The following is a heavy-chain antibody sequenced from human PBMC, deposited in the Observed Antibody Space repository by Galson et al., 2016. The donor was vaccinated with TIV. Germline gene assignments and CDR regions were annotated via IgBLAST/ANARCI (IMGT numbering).Heavy chain of an antibody. D-gene: IGHD2-21*02. Sequence: SLRLSCAASGFIFSGHAMHWVRQAPGKGLDWLAVISYDGINKYYADSVRGRYTISRDNSKNTLYLQMNSLRGEDTAVYYCARTVTENVYYSGMDVWGQGTTVTV. V-gene: IGHV3-30*03. CDR1: GFIFSGHA. CDR2: ISYDGINK. CDR3: ARTVTENVYYSGMDV. J-gene: IGHJ6*02.